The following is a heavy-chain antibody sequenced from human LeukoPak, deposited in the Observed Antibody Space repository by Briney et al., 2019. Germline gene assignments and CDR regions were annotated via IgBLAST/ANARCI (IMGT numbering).Heavy chain of an antibody. D-gene: IGHD6-19*01. J-gene: IGHJ4*02. V-gene: IGHV4-59*01. Sequence: PSETLSLTCSVSGGSINSYFWSWIRQPPGKGLEWIGYIYYSGSTNYNPSLGSRVTISVDTSKNQFSLKLSSVTASDTAVYYCARLPYSSGWYVYWGQGILVTVSS. CDR3: ARLPYSSGWYVY. CDR1: GGSINSYF. CDR2: IYYSGST.